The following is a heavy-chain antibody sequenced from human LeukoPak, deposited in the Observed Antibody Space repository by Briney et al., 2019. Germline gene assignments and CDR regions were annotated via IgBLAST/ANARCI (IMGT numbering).Heavy chain of an antibody. J-gene: IGHJ6*03. CDR2: ISSNGGST. CDR3: ARVSASGVAAAGTYYYYYYMDV. Sequence: GRSLRLSCAASGFTFSSYAMHWVRQAPGKGLEYVSAISSNGGSTYYANSVKGRFTISRDNSKNTLYLQMGSLRAEDMAVYYCARVSASGVAAAGTYYYYYYMDVWGKGTTVTVSS. CDR1: GFTFSSYA. D-gene: IGHD6-13*01. V-gene: IGHV3-64*01.